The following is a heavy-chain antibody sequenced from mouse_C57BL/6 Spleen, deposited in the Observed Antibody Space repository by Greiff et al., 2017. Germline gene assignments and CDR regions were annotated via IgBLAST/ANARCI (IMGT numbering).Heavy chain of an antibody. Sequence: QVHVKQSGAELVKPGASVKISCKASGYAFSSYWMNWVKQRPGKGLEWIGQIYPGDGDPNYNGKFKGKATLTADKSSSTAYMQLSSLTSEDSAVYFCARWGTYYDRAYWGQGTLVTVSA. J-gene: IGHJ3*01. CDR2: IYPGDGDP. CDR1: GYAFSSYW. V-gene: IGHV1-80*01. D-gene: IGHD2-4*01. CDR3: ARWGTYYDRAY.